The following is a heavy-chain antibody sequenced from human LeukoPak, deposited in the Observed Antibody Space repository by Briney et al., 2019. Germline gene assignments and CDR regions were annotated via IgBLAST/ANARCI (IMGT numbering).Heavy chain of an antibody. CDR2: IYSGGGA. CDR1: GFTVTSNY. CDR3: ARVFPPIWFGR. Sequence: WGSLTLSCAASGFTVTSNYMCWVRQAPATGLEGVSIIYSGGGAYYADSVKGRFTISRDNSRNTLFLQMNSLRAEDTAMYYCARVFPPIWFGRWGQGTLVTASS. D-gene: IGHD3-10*02. J-gene: IGHJ5*02. V-gene: IGHV3-66*01.